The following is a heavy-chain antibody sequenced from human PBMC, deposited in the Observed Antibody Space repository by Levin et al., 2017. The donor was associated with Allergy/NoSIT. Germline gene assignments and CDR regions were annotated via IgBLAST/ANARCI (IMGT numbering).Heavy chain of an antibody. CDR3: VKGAGTHSGY. V-gene: IGHV3-64D*06. J-gene: IGHJ4*02. D-gene: IGHD1-26*01. CDR2: ISSNGGST. Sequence: GESLKISCSASGFTFSSYAMHWVRQAPGKGLEYVSAISSNGGSTYYADSVKGRFTISRDNSKNTLYLQMSSLRAEDTAVYYCVKGAGTHSGYWGQGTLVTVSS. CDR1: GFTFSSYA.